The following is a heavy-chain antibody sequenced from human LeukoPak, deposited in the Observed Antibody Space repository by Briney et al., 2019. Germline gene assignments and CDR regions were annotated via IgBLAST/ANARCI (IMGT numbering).Heavy chain of an antibody. J-gene: IGHJ4*02. CDR1: GGSISSSSYY. CDR2: IYYSGST. CDR3: ARDQGGDGYNPFFDY. D-gene: IGHD5-24*01. Sequence: PSETLSLTCTVSGGSISSSSYYWGWIRQPPGKGLEWIGSIYYSGSTYYNPSLKSRVTISVDTSKNQFSLKLSSVTAADTAVYYRARDQGGDGYNPFFDYWGQGTLVTVSS. V-gene: IGHV4-39*07.